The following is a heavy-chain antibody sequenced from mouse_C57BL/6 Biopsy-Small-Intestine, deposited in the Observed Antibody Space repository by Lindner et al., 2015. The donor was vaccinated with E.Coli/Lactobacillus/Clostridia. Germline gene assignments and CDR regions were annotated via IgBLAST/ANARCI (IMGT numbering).Heavy chain of an antibody. J-gene: IGHJ4*01. CDR2: INPNSGGT. V-gene: IGHV1-18*01. CDR3: TFFTIFGVDSLKPDFDY. CDR1: GYTFTDYY. D-gene: IGHD2-12*01. Sequence: SVKVSCKASGYTFTDYYIHWVRQAPGQGLEWLGRINPNSGGTTYAQKFQGRVTMTRDTSITTAYIEMSRLRSDDTAVYYCTFFTIFGVDSLKPDFDYWGQGTLVTVSS.